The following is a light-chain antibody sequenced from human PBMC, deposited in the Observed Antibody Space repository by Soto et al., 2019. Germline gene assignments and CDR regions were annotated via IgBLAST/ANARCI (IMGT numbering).Light chain of an antibody. CDR2: AAS. Sequence: DFQMTQSPSTLYASVGDRFTITCRASQSVRSWLAWYQQKPGKAPKILIYAASSLESGVPSRFSGSGCGTDFTLTISSLEPEDFAVYYCQQRSNFITFGQGTRLEIK. J-gene: IGKJ5*01. CDR3: QQRSNFIT. V-gene: IGKV1-5*01. CDR1: QSVRSW.